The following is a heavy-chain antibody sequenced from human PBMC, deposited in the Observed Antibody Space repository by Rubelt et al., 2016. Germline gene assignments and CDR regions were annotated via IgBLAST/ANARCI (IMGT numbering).Heavy chain of an antibody. V-gene: IGHV3-23*01. CDR2: ISGSGGST. CDR3: AKDTYSSWMTYYFDY. J-gene: IGHJ4*02. D-gene: IGHD6-13*01. Sequence: PGGSLRLSCAASGFTFSSYAMSWVRQAPGKGLEWVSAISGSGGSTYYADSVKGRFTISRDNSKNTLYLQMNSLRAEDTAVYYCAKDTYSSWMTYYFDYWGQGTLVTVSS. CDR1: GFTFSSYA.